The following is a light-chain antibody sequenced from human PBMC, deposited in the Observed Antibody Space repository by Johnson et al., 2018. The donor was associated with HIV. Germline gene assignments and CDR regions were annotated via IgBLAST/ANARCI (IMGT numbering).Light chain of an antibody. V-gene: IGLV1-51*02. Sequence: QSVLTQPPSVSAAPGQRVNISCSGNISNIESYFVSWYQQLPGAAPTLLIYEDNKRPSGIPARFSGSKSGATATLGITGLQTGDEADYYCGIWDASLSPLYVFGSGTTITVL. CDR1: ISNIESYF. CDR3: GIWDASLSPLYV. CDR2: EDN. J-gene: IGLJ1*01.